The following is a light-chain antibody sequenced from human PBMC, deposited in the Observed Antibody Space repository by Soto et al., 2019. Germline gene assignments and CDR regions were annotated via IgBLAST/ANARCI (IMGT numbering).Light chain of an antibody. V-gene: IGKV3-11*01. CDR2: GAS. J-gene: IGKJ2*01. Sequence: EIVLTQSPATLSLSPGERATLSCRASQSVNDYLAWYQQKPGQTPRLLIYGASNRATGIPVRFSGSGSGTDFTLTISSLEPEDFAVYYCQHRGRWPRTFGQGTKLEIK. CDR1: QSVNDY. CDR3: QHRGRWPRT.